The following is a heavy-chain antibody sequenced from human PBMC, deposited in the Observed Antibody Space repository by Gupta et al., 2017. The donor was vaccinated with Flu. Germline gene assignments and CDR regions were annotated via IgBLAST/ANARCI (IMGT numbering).Heavy chain of an antibody. V-gene: IGHV1-2*02. CDR3: ARAVYLRATAPRDY. CDR1: GYTLTGYY. D-gene: IGHD3-9*01. Sequence: QVQLVQSGAEVKKPGASVKVSCETSGYTLTGYYMHWVRQAPGQGLDWMGWINPTSGGSKYAQKFQGRVTLTRDTSISTAYMELSRLRSDDTAVYYCARAVYLRATAPRDYWGQGTLVTVSS. J-gene: IGHJ4*02. CDR2: INPTSGGS.